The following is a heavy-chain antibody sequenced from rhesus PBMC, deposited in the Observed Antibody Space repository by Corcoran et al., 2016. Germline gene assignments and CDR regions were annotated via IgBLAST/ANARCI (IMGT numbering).Heavy chain of an antibody. J-gene: IGHJ4*01. Sequence: QVQLQESGPGLVKPSETLSLTCAVSGGSGRSSNWWSWIRQPPGTGLEWFGYSSCSSGSTYCNPSLKRLVTLSTDTSKSQFSLTLSSVTAADTAVYYCARDRGGLVSFDYWGQGVLVTVSS. CDR2: SSCSSGST. D-gene: IGHD3-3*01. V-gene: IGHV4-65*01. CDR3: ARDRGGLVSFDY. CDR1: GGSGRSSNW.